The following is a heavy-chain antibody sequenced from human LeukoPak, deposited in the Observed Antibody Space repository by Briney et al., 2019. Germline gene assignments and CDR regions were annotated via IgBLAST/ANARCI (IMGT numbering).Heavy chain of an antibody. J-gene: IGHJ4*02. CDR1: GGTFSSYA. CDR2: IILIFGTA. D-gene: IGHD6-13*01. Sequence: ASVKVSCKASGGTFSSYAISWVRQAPGQGLEWMGGIILIFGTANYAQKFQGRVTITADKSTSTAYMELSSLRSEDTAVYYCAREQQAAAFDYWGQGTLVTVSS. CDR3: AREQQAAAFDY. V-gene: IGHV1-69*06.